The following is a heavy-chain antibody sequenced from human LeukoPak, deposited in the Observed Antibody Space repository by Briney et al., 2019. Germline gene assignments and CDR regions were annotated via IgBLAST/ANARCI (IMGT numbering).Heavy chain of an antibody. CDR2: IRYDGSNK. D-gene: IGHD6-19*01. CDR3: AKDMGSGWYRANFDY. CDR1: GFTFSNYG. J-gene: IGHJ4*02. Sequence: PGGSRRLSCAASGFTFSNYGMHWVRQPPGNGLEWVTFIRYDGSNKFYADSVKGRFTISRDNSKNTMLLQMYSLRPEDTALYYCAKDMGSGWYRANFDYWGRGTLVTVSS. V-gene: IGHV3-30*02.